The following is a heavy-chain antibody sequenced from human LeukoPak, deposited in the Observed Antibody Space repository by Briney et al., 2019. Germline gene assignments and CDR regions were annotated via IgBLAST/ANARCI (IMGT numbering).Heavy chain of an antibody. CDR3: ARGFSGWYKIERRRYNWFDP. CDR1: GGSISSSSYY. J-gene: IGHJ5*02. V-gene: IGHV4-39*01. CDR2: IYYSGST. D-gene: IGHD6-19*01. Sequence: PSETLSLTCTVSGGSISSSSYYWGWIRRPPGKGLEWIGSIYYSGSTYYNPSLKSRVTISVDTSKNQFSLKLSSVTAADTAVYYCARGFSGWYKIERRRYNWFDPWGQGTLVTVSS.